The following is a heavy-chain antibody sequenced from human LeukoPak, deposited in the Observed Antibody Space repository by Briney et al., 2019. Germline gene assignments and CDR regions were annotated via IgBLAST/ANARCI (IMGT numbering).Heavy chain of an antibody. CDR2: IWYDGSNK. J-gene: IGHJ4*02. V-gene: IGHV3-33*01. Sequence: GGSLRLSCAASGFTFSSYGMHWVRQAPGKGLEWVALIWYDGSNKYYADSVKGRFTISRDNSKNTLYLQMNSLRCEDTAVYYCARVMTSVNTGDYWGQGTLVTVSS. D-gene: IGHD4-11*01. CDR3: ARVMTSVNTGDY. CDR1: GFTFSSYG.